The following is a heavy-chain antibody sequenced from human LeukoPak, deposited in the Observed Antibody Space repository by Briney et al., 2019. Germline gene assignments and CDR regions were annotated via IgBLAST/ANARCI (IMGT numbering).Heavy chain of an antibody. Sequence: GGSLRLACAASGFTFNDYAMSWVRQAPGKGLEWVSSVSDSGGSTYNGESVKGRFTISRDNSKNTLYLQMNSLRAEDTAVYYCAKERSGSYMFPFDYWGQGTLVTVSS. J-gene: IGHJ4*02. CDR3: AKERSGSYMFPFDY. D-gene: IGHD3-10*01. V-gene: IGHV3-23*01. CDR1: GFTFNDYA. CDR2: VSDSGGST.